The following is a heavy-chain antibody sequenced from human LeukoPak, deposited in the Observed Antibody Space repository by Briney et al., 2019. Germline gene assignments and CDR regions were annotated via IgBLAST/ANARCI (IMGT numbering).Heavy chain of an antibody. CDR3: TTGSN. D-gene: IGHD3-10*01. J-gene: IGHJ4*02. CDR2: ISSSRKTI. CDR1: EFTFSNYH. V-gene: IGHV3-48*01. Sequence: GGSLRLSCTASEFTFSNYHMNWVRQAPGKGLEWVSYISSSRKTIYYADSVKGRFTISRDNAQNSLYLQMNSLRVDDTAVYYCTTGSNWGQGTLVTVSS.